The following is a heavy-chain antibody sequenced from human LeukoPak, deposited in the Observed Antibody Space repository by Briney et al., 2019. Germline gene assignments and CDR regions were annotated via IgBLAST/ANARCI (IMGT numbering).Heavy chain of an antibody. J-gene: IGHJ4*02. CDR2: INSAGSTT. CDR3: TRGGQSGGYIY. Sequence: GGSLRLSCAVSGLTFSSHWMHWVRQAPGKGLVWVSHINSAGSTTNYADSVRGRFSISRDNAKNTLYLQMNSLRAEDTAVYYCTRGGQSGGYIYWGQGTLVTVSS. CDR1: GLTFSSHW. V-gene: IGHV3-74*01. D-gene: IGHD1-26*01.